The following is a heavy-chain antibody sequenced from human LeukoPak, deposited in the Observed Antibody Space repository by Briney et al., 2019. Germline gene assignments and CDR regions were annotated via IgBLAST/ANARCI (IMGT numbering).Heavy chain of an antibody. CDR2: ISYDGSNK. CDR3: ARSHTWELTFFDY. V-gene: IGHV3-30-3*01. D-gene: IGHD1-26*01. Sequence: PGGSLRLSCAASGFTFSSYAMHWVRQAPGKGLEWVAVISYDGSNKYYADSVKGRFTISRDNSKNTLYLQMNSLRAEDTAVYYCARSHTWELTFFDYWGQGTLVTVSS. J-gene: IGHJ4*02. CDR1: GFTFSSYA.